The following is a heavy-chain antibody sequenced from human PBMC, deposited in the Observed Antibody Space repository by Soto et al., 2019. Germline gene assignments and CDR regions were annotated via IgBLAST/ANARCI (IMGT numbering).Heavy chain of an antibody. CDR2: INYVGKT. CDR1: GGSINSKSYF. V-gene: IGHV4-39*01. J-gene: IGHJ6*02. CDR3: ARGGLALMDV. D-gene: IGHD3-16*01. Sequence: PSETLSLTCSVSGGSINSKSYFWGWIRQTPGKGLEWIASINYVGKTYYSPSLKSRLAISVDTSKNQFSLRLSSVTAADTAVYYCARGGLALMDVWGQGTTVTVS.